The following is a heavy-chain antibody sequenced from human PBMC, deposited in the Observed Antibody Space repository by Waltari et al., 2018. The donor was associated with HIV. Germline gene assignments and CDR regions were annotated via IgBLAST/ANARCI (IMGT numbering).Heavy chain of an antibody. D-gene: IGHD7-27*01. Sequence: VQLVESGGGVVQPGKSPRLSCAASGFTFSNFGMHWVRQAPGKGLEWVALISNDGSKKYYADSVKGRFTISRANSKNTLYLQMNSLRPDDTAVYYCVRALGDYWGQGTLVTISS. V-gene: IGHV3-30-3*01. CDR2: ISNDGSKK. J-gene: IGHJ4*02. CDR1: GFTFSNFG. CDR3: VRALGDY.